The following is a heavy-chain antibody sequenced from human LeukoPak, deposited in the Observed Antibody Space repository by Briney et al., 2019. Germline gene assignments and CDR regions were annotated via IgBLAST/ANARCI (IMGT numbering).Heavy chain of an antibody. CDR2: INYSGST. CDR1: GVSFSSYY. CDR3: ARAFGYSGHLDY. Sequence: SETLSLTCAVYGVSFSSYYWSWIRQPPGKGLEWIGEINYSGSTNYNPSLKSRVTISIDMSKNQFSLKLSSVTAADTAVYHCARAFGYSGHLDYWGQGILVTVSS. V-gene: IGHV4-34*01. D-gene: IGHD5-12*01. J-gene: IGHJ4*02.